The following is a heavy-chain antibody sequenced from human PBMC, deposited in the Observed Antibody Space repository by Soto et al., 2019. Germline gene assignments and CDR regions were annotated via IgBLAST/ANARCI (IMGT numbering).Heavy chain of an antibody. CDR1: G. Sequence: GVSCVSKKQGKGLEWVALISFDERTKHYVDSVKGRFTISRDNSEDTLYLQMNSLRVEDTAVYYFARKHHSGYGGFARSLHSWG. CDR3: ARKHHSGYGGFARSLHS. CDR2: ISFDERTK. V-gene: IGHV3-30*03. J-gene: IGHJ5*01. D-gene: IGHD5-12*01.